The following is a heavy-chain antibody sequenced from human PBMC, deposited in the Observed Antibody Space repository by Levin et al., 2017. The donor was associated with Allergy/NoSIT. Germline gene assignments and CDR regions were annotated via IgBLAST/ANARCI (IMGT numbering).Heavy chain of an antibody. J-gene: IGHJ4*02. CDR2: IKQDGSEK. CDR1: GFTFSSYW. V-gene: IGHV3-7*01. CDR3: ASGSDYGDYEGVFSYY. Sequence: GGSLRLSCAASGFTFSSYWMSWVRQAPGKGLEWVANIKQDGSEKYYVDSVKGRFTISRDNAKNSLYLQMNSLRAEDTAVYYCASGSDYGDYEGVFSYYWGQGTLVTVSS. D-gene: IGHD4-17*01.